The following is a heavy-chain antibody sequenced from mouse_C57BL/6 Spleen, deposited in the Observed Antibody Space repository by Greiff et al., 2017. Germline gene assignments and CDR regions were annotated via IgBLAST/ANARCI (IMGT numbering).Heavy chain of an antibody. D-gene: IGHD1-1*01. J-gene: IGHJ2*01. CDR1: GYTFTSYW. CDR3: ARQYYGSSQYYFDY. V-gene: IGHV1-69*01. Sequence: VQLQQPGAELVMPGASVKLSCKASGYTFTSYWMHWVKQRPGQGLEWIGEIDPSDSYTNYNQKFKGKSTLTVDKSSSTAYMQLSSLTSEDSAVYYCARQYYGSSQYYFDYWGQGTTLTVSS. CDR2: IDPSDSYT.